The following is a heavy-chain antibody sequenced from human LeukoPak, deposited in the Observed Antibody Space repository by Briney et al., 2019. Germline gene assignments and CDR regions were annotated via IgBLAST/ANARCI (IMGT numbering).Heavy chain of an antibody. J-gene: IGHJ5*02. D-gene: IGHD3-10*01. CDR3: ARVLLGSWDWFDP. CDR1: KFSFTSYW. V-gene: IGHV3-74*01. Sequence: PGGSLRLSCAASKFSFTSYWVHWVRQAPGKGLVWVSRINPDGSRTNYADSVEGRFTISRDNAKNTLYLQMNSLRAEDTAVYYCARVLLGSWDWFDPWGQGTLVTVSS. CDR2: INPDGSRT.